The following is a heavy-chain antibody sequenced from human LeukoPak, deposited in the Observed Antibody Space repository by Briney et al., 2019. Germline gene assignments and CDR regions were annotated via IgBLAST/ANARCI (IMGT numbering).Heavy chain of an antibody. CDR1: GFTFGGYA. CDR2: IRSKAYGGTT. CDR3: TTPRAYCGGDCGYYFDY. Sequence: GGSLRLSCTASGFTFGGYAMSWVRQAPGKGLEWVGFIRSKAYGGTTEYAASVKGRFTISRDDSKSIAYLQMNSLKTEDTAVYYCTTPRAYCGGDCGYYFDYWGQGTLVTVSS. D-gene: IGHD2-21*02. J-gene: IGHJ4*02. V-gene: IGHV3-49*04.